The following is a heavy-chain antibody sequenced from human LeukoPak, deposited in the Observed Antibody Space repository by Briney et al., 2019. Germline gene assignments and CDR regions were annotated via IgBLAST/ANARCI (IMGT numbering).Heavy chain of an antibody. CDR3: ARGTPKQYYDFWSGYPPFDY. CDR2: IYYSGST. CDR1: GFTFSSYW. V-gene: IGHV4-59*01. J-gene: IGHJ4*02. D-gene: IGHD3-3*01. Sequence: GSLRLSCAASGFTFSSYWMSWVRQAPGKGLEWIGYIYYSGSTNYNPSLKSRVTISVDTSKNQFSLKLSSVTAADTAVYYCARGTPKQYYDFWSGYPPFDYWGQGTLATVSS.